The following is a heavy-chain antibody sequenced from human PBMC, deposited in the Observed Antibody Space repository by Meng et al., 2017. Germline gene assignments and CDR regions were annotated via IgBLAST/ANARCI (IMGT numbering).Heavy chain of an antibody. J-gene: IGHJ2*01. CDR1: GGSISSYY. D-gene: IGHD2-21*02. Sequence: SETLSLTCTVSGGSISSYYWSWIRQPAGKGLEWIGRIYTSGSTNYNPSLKSRVTMSVDTSKNQFSLKLSSVTAADTAVYYCATRAKGVYCGGDCYRYWYYYLWGRGTLVTVSS. V-gene: IGHV4-4*07. CDR2: IYTSGST. CDR3: ATRAKGVYCGGDCYRYWYYYL.